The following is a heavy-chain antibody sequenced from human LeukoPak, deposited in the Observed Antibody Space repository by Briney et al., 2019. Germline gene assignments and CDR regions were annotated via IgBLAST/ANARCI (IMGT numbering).Heavy chain of an antibody. J-gene: IGHJ5*02. D-gene: IGHD1-7*01. CDR1: GYTFTSYG. V-gene: IGHV1-18*01. Sequence: ASVKVSCKASGYTFTSYGISWVRQAPGQGLEWMGWISAYNGNTNYAQKLQGRVTMTTDTSTSTAYMELRSLRSDDTAVYYCAREAGGITGTTNPLNWFDPWGQGTLVTVSS. CDR2: ISAYNGNT. CDR3: AREAGGITGTTNPLNWFDP.